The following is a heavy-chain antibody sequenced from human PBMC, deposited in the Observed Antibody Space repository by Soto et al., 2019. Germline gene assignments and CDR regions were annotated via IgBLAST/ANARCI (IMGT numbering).Heavy chain of an antibody. V-gene: IGHV3-13*01. CDR2: IGTAGDT. D-gene: IGHD6-13*01. J-gene: IGHJ4*02. CDR1: GFTFSSYD. Sequence: EVQLVESGGGLVQPGGSLRLSCAASGFTFSSYDMHWVRQATGKGLEWVSAIGTAGDTYYPGSVKGRFTLSRENAKKSLYLQMNSLRAEDTAVYYCARGGADGAFDYWGQGTLVTVS. CDR3: ARGGADGAFDY.